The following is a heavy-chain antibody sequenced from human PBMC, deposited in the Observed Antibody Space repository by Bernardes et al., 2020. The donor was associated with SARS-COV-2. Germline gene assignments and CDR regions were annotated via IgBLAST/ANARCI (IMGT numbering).Heavy chain of an antibody. Sequence: SETLSLTCTVSGGSISSSSYYWGWIRQPTGKGLEWIGSIYYSGSTYYNPSLKSRVTISVDTSKNQFSLKLSSVTAADTAVYYCARRWTYYYGSGRNTYNWFDPWGQGTLITVSS. D-gene: IGHD3-10*01. J-gene: IGHJ5*02. CDR2: IYYSGST. CDR3: ARRWTYYYGSGRNTYNWFDP. V-gene: IGHV4-39*01. CDR1: GGSISSSSYY.